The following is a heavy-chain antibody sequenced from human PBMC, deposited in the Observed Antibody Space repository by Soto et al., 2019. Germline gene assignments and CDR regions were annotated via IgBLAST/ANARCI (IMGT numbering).Heavy chain of an antibody. Sequence: GASVKVSCKASGYTFTGYYMHWVRQAPGQGLEWMGWINPNSGGTNYAQKFQGRVTMTRDTSISTAYMELSRLRSDDTAVYYCARFQSDYYYYGMDVWGQGTTVTVSS. CDR3: ARFQSDYYYYGMDV. CDR1: GYTFTGYY. J-gene: IGHJ6*02. CDR2: INPNSGGT. V-gene: IGHV1-2*02.